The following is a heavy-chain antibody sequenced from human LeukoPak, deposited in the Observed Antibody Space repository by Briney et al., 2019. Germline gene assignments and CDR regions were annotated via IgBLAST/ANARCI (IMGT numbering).Heavy chain of an antibody. V-gene: IGHV3-7*03. CDR1: GFTFSSYW. Sequence: GGSLRLSCAASGFTFSSYWMNWVRQAPGKGLEWVANIKQDGSEKYYVDSVKGRFTISRGNTKNSLYLQMNSLRAEDTAVYYCVSGWYYFDYWGQGTLVTVSS. CDR3: VSGWYYFDY. D-gene: IGHD6-19*01. J-gene: IGHJ4*02. CDR2: IKQDGSEK.